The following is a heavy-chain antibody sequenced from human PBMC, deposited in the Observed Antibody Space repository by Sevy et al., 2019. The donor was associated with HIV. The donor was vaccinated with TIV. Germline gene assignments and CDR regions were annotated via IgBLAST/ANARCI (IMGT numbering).Heavy chain of an antibody. CDR2: ISGSGGST. J-gene: IGHJ3*02. CDR3: AKTENYYDSSGYYPDAFDI. CDR1: GFTFSSYA. V-gene: IGHV3-23*01. Sequence: GGSLRLSCAASGFTFSSYAMSWVRQAPGKVLEWVSAISGSGGSTYYADSVKGRFTISRDNSKNTLYLQMNSLRAEDTAVYYCAKTENYYDSSGYYPDAFDIWGQGTMVTVSS. D-gene: IGHD3-22*01.